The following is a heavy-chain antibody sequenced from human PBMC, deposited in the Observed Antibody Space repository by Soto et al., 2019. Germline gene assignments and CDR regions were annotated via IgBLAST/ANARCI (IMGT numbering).Heavy chain of an antibody. CDR1: GGSISSYY. J-gene: IGHJ5*02. CDR3: ARVFKGLIANWFDP. CDR2: IYYSGST. V-gene: IGHV4-59*01. D-gene: IGHD2-21*01. Sequence: SETLSLTCTVSGGSISSYYWSWIRQPPGKGLEWIGYIYYSGSTNYNPSLESRVTISVDTSKNQFSLKLSSVTAADTAVYYCARVFKGLIANWFDPWGQGTLVTVSS.